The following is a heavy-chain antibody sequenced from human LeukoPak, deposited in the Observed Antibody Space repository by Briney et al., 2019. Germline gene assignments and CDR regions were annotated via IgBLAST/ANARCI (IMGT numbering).Heavy chain of an antibody. CDR2: IYYSGST. CDR3: ARAVYDILTGYLYYFDY. D-gene: IGHD3-9*01. Sequence: GSLRLSCAASGFAFSSYGMSWIRQPPGKGLEWIGYIYYSGSTNYNPSLKSRVTISVDTSKNQFSLKLSSVTAADTAVYYCARAVYDILTGYLYYFDYWGQGTLVTVSS. V-gene: IGHV4-59*01. CDR1: GFAFSSYG. J-gene: IGHJ4*02.